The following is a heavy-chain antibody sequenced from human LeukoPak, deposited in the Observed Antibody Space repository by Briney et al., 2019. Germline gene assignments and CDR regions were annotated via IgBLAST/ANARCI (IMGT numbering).Heavy chain of an antibody. CDR3: ARQSPRLRYRPGGYFDY. CDR2: IYNSGGT. J-gene: IGHJ4*02. Sequence: KPSETLSLTCTVSGGSITSSFYWSWIRQSPGKGLEWIGYIYNSGGTKYNPSLKSRLTISVDTSKNQFSLNLSSVTAADTAVYYCARQSPRLRYRPGGYFDYWGQGTLVTVSS. V-gene: IGHV4-59*01. CDR1: GGSITSSFY. D-gene: IGHD3-9*01.